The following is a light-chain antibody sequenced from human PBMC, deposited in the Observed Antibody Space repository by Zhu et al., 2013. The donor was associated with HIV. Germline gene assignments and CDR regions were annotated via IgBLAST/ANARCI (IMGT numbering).Light chain of an antibody. J-gene: IGKJ5*01. V-gene: IGKV3-11*01. Sequence: EIVLTQSPATLSLSPGERATLSCRASQSVSGFLAWYQQKPGQAPRLLIYDVSNRATGIPVRFSGSGSGTHFTLTISSLEPEDLWDLYCQQRTSWPLRVTFGQGTRLEI. CDR3: QQRTSWPLRVT. CDR2: DVS. CDR1: QSVSGF.